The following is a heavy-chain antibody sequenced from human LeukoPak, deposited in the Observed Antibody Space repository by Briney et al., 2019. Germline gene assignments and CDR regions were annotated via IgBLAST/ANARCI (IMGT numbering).Heavy chain of an antibody. D-gene: IGHD5-18*01. CDR2: ISYDGSNK. CDR1: GFTFSNYA. V-gene: IGHV3-30*04. CDR3: ARDKAMANNYYYYYYMDV. Sequence: GRSLRLSCAASGFTFSNYAMHWVRQAPGKGLEWVAVISYDGSNKDYADSVKGRFTISRDNAKNSLYLQMNSLRAEDTAVYYCARDKAMANNYYYYYYMDVWGKGTTVTVSS. J-gene: IGHJ6*03.